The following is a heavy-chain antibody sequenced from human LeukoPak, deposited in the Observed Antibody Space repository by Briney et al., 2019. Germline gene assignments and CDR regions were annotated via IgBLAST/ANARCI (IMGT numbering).Heavy chain of an antibody. Sequence: GGSLRLSCAASGFTFSTHWMHWVRQAPGRGPVWVSRADGGGSSTSYADSVKGRFSISRDNAKSTLYLQMNGLRAEDTAVYYCARGPGSSGGAYVGDYWGQGTLVTVSS. CDR3: ARGPGSSGGAYVGDY. J-gene: IGHJ4*02. D-gene: IGHD3-22*01. V-gene: IGHV3-74*01. CDR1: GFTFSTHW. CDR2: ADGGGSST.